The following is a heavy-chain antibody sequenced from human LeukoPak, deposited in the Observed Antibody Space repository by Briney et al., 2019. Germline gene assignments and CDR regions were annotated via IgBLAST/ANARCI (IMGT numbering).Heavy chain of an antibody. CDR2: IYSGGGT. Sequence: GGSLRLSCAASGFTVSSNYMSWVRQAPGKGLEWVSVIYSGGGTYYSDSVKGRFTISRDNAKNTLYLQMNSLRAEDTAVYYCARGSGWYYQFDYWGQGTLVTASS. CDR3: ARGSGWYYQFDY. V-gene: IGHV3-53*01. J-gene: IGHJ4*02. CDR1: GFTVSSNY. D-gene: IGHD6-19*01.